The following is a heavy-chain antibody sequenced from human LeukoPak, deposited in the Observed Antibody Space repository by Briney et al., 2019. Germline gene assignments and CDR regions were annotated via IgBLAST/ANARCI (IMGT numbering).Heavy chain of an antibody. CDR3: ARGPPKDLGSGSSWFDP. J-gene: IGHJ5*02. CDR2: MNPNSGNT. V-gene: IGHV1-8*01. Sequence: PRASVKVSCKASGYTFTSYDINWLRQATGQGLEWMGWMNPNSGNTAYAQKFRGRVTMTRNTSITTAYMELSSLTSEDTAVYYCARGPPKDLGSGSSWFDPWGQGALVTVSS. D-gene: IGHD3-10*01. CDR1: GYTFTSYD.